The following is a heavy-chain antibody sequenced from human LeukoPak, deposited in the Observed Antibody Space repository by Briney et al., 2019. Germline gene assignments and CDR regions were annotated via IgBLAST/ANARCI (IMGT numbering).Heavy chain of an antibody. CDR1: GGSFSGYY. CDR2: INHSGST. CDR3: ARFGYRYFDY. J-gene: IGHJ4*02. D-gene: IGHD3-10*01. V-gene: IGHV4-34*01. Sequence: SETLSLTCAVYGGSFSGYYWSWIRQPPGKGLEWIGEINHSGSTNYNPSLKSRVTLSVDTSKNQFSLKMISVTAADTAIYYCARFGYRYFDYWGQGTLVTVSS.